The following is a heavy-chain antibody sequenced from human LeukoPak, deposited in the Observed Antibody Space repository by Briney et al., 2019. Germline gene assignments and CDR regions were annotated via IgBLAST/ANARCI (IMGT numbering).Heavy chain of an antibody. CDR1: GFTFSSYS. Sequence: KAGGSLRLPCAASGFTFSSYSMKWVRQAPGKGLEWVSSIISSNYIYYADSVKGRFTISRDNAKNSLYLQMNSLRAEDTAVYYCARDYSRSWDTFDFCGQGTLVTVSS. CDR3: ARDYSRSWDTFDF. CDR2: IISSNYI. V-gene: IGHV3-21*01. D-gene: IGHD6-13*01. J-gene: IGHJ4*02.